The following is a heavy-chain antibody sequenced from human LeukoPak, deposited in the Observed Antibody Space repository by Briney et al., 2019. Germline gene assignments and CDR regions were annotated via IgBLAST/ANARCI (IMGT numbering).Heavy chain of an antibody. CDR1: GGSISGFY. Sequence: PSQTLSLTCTVSGGSISGFYWGWIRQPPGKGLEWIGFINYSGSATYNPSLKSRVTMSVDMSKNQFSLKLSSVTAADTAFFYCARDRDSSGWFDYWGQGALVTVSS. CDR2: INYSGSA. J-gene: IGHJ4*02. D-gene: IGHD6-19*01. CDR3: ARDRDSSGWFDY. V-gene: IGHV4-59*01.